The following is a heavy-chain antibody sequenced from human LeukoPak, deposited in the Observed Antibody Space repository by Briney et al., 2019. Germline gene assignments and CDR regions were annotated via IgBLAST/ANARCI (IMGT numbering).Heavy chain of an antibody. CDR3: VRGGYCSGGTCYPLNAFDL. CDR2: ISPGGTTI. J-gene: IGHJ3*01. Sequence: GGSLRLSCAAPDFSFTNNEMNWVRQAPGKGLEWISYISPGGTTIHYADSVKGRFTISRDSAKNSLFPQMYSLRAEDTAVYYCVRGGYCSGGTCYPLNAFDLWGQGTMVTVSS. D-gene: IGHD2-15*01. V-gene: IGHV3-48*03. CDR1: DFSFTNNE.